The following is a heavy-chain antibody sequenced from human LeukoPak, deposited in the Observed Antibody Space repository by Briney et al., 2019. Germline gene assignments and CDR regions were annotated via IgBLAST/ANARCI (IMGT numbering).Heavy chain of an antibody. CDR2: IFPNNGNT. CDR3: ATGLGVLDPEANS. J-gene: IGHJ4*02. D-gene: IGHD3/OR15-3a*01. V-gene: IGHV1-2*02. CDR1: GYTFTFYY. Sequence: ASVKVSCKASGYTFTFYYIHWVRQAPGQGLEWMGWIFPNNGNTKYAQKFQGRFTMTRDTSSSTAYMELTRLRSDDTAVYYCATGLGVLDPEANSWGQGTLVTVSS.